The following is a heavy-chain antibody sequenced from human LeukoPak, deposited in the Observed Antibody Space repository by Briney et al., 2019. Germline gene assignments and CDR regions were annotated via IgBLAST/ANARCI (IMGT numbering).Heavy chain of an antibody. CDR1: GFTFSNAW. CDR3: AKADDSYDAGGSIYRVMDV. Sequence: GGSLRLSCAASGFTFSNAWMSWVRQAPGKGLEWVGRIKSKTDGGTTDYAAPVKGRFTISRDDSKNTLYLQMNSLKTEDTAVYYCAKADDSYDAGGSIYRVMDVWGQGTTVTVSS. V-gene: IGHV3-15*01. D-gene: IGHD3-22*01. J-gene: IGHJ6*02. CDR2: IKSKTDGGTT.